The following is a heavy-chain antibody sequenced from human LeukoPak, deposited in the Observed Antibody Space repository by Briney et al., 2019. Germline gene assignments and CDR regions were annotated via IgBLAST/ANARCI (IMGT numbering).Heavy chain of an antibody. D-gene: IGHD3-10*01. Sequence: PSETLSLTCAVYGGSFSGYDWSWIRQPPGKGLEWIGEINHSGSTNYNPSLKSRVTISVDTSKSQFSLKLSSVTAADTAVYYCPRAITMVRGVIGPYYYYGMDVWGQGTTVTVSS. CDR2: INHSGST. CDR1: GGSFSGYD. CDR3: PRAITMVRGVIGPYYYYGMDV. J-gene: IGHJ6*02. V-gene: IGHV4-34*01.